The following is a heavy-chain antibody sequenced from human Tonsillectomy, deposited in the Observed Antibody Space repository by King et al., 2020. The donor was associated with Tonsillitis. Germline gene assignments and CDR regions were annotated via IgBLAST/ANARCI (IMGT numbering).Heavy chain of an antibody. CDR2: INPDSGGT. CDR3: HQSRHTNDNYFYTGMDI. Sequence: GQLVQSGAELKKPGASVKVSCQASGFTFTDYYIHWVRQAPGQGLEWMGWINPDSGGTKYAQRFQGRVIMTRDTSINTAYMEVPRLKSDDTALYYCHQSRHTNDNYFYTGMDIWGQGTMVTVSS. CDR1: GFTFTDYY. J-gene: IGHJ6*02. V-gene: IGHV1-2*02. D-gene: IGHD1-1*01.